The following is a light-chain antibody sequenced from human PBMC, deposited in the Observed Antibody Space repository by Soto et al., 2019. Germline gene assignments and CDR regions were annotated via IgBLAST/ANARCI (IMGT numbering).Light chain of an antibody. CDR3: QQYYSAPTWT. CDR1: QNIFYSSNNKNY. Sequence: DIVMTQSPDSLAVSLGERATINCKSSQNIFYSSNNKNYLAWFQQKPGQPPKLLIYWASTRESGVPDRFSGSGSGTDFTLTISGLQAEDVAVYYCQQYYSAPTWTFGQGTKVDIK. V-gene: IGKV4-1*01. J-gene: IGKJ1*01. CDR2: WAS.